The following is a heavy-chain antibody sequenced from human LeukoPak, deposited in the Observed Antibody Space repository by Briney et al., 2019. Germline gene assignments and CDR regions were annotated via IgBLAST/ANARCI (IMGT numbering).Heavy chain of an antibody. CDR2: IYSGGST. CDR1: GFTFSSYA. J-gene: IGHJ4*02. CDR3: AGESEYYDILTGYRRLDY. Sequence: PGGSLRLSCAASGFTFSSYAMSWVRQAPGKGLEWVSVIYSGGSTYYADSVKGRFTISRDNSKNTLYLQMNSLRAEDTAVYYCAGESEYYDILTGYRRLDYWGQGTLVTVSS. V-gene: IGHV3-66*01. D-gene: IGHD3-9*01.